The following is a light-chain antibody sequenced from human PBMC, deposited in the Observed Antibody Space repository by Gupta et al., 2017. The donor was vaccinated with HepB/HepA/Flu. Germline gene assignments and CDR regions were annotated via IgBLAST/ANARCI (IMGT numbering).Light chain of an antibody. V-gene: IGKV3-20*01. CDR2: GAS. Sequence: EIVLTQSPVTLSLSPGDRATLSCRASQSVSSSYLAWYQQKPGQAPRLLIYGASSRATGIPDRFSGSGSGTDFTLTISRLEPEDVAVYYCQQYGSSPVTFGRGTKVDIK. J-gene: IGKJ3*01. CDR3: QQYGSSPVT. CDR1: QSVSSSY.